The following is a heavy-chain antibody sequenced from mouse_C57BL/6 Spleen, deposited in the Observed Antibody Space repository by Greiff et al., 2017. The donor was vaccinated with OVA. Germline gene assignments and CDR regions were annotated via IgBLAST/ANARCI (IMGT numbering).Heavy chain of an antibody. CDR3: ARWYYGSTWFAY. V-gene: IGHV1-64*01. D-gene: IGHD1-1*01. CDR2: IHPNSGST. CDR1: GYTFTSYW. Sequence: QVQLKQPGAELVKPGASVKLSCKASGYTFTSYWMHWVKQRPGQGLEWIGMIHPNSGSTNYNEKFKSKATLTVDKSSSTAYMQLSSLTSEDSAVYYCARWYYGSTWFAYWGQGTLVTVSA. J-gene: IGHJ3*01.